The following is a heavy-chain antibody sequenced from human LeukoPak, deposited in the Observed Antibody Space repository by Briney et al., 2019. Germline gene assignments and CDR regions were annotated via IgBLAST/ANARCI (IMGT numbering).Heavy chain of an antibody. Sequence: PSETLSLTCTVSGGSISSYYWSWLRQPPGKGLEWIGYIYYSGSTNYNPSLKSRLPISVDTSKNQFSLKLHSVTAADPGVFFCARVERTWCEPWGEGTLVTVSS. V-gene: IGHV4-59*01. J-gene: IGHJ5*02. CDR1: GGSISSYY. CDR2: IYYSGST. CDR3: ARVERTWCEP. D-gene: IGHD1-1*01.